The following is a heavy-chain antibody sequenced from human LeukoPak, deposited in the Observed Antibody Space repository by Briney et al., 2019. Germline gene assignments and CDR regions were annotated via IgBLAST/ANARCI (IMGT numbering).Heavy chain of an antibody. CDR2: IKQDGSEK. D-gene: IGHD4-11*01. CDR1: GFTFSSYW. CDR3: ARVFRSTVTGEYYFDY. Sequence: GGSLRLSCAASGFTFSSYWMSWVRQAPGKGLEWVANIKQDGSEKYYVDSVKGRFTISRDNAKNSLYLQMNSLRAEDTAVYYCARVFRSTVTGEYYFDYWGQGTLVTVFS. J-gene: IGHJ4*02. V-gene: IGHV3-7*01.